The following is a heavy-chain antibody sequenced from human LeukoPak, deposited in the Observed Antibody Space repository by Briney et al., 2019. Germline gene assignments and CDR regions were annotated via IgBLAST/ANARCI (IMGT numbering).Heavy chain of an antibody. V-gene: IGHV1-69*04. CDR3: AGDQGLTAPPPYGLDV. J-gene: IGHJ6*02. CDR2: IIPALNIT. CDR1: GGTFSSSA. D-gene: IGHD5-18*01. Sequence: GSSVKVSCKTSGGTFSSSAITWVRQAPGQGLEWMGRIIPALNITSYAQKFQGRVTITADTSTSTAYMELSSLRSEETAVYYCAGDQGLTAPPPYGLDVWGQGTTVTVSS.